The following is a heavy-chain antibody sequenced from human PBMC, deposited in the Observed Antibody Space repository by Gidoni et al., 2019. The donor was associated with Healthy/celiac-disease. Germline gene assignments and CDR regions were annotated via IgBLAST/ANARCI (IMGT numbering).Heavy chain of an antibody. D-gene: IGHD1-26*01. CDR1: GFTFSSYE. J-gene: IGHJ4*02. CDR2: ISSSGSTI. V-gene: IGHV3-48*03. CDR3: ARDRVGATHYPDY. Sequence: EVQLVESGGGLVQPGGSLRLSCAASGFTFSSYEMNWVRQAPGKGLEWFSYISSSGSTIYYADSVKGRFTISRDNAKNSLYMQMNSRRAEDTAVYYCARDRVGATHYPDYWGQGTLVTVSS.